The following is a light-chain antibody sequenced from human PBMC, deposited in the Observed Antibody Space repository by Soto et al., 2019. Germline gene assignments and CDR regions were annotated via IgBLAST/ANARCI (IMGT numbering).Light chain of an antibody. CDR3: HQSQSWPRT. CDR2: QTS. Sequence: EIVLTQSPATLSSFPGDRVTLSCRASQYINTRLAWYQHRPGQAPRLLIYQTSIRAAGIPARFSASGSGTDFTLTISDVQPEDVALYYCHQSQSWPRTFGQGTKVDIK. CDR1: QYINTR. V-gene: IGKV3-11*01. J-gene: IGKJ1*01.